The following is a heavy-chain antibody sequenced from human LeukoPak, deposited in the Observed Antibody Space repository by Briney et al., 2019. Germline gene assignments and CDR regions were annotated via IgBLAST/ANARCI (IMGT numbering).Heavy chain of an antibody. Sequence: SETLSLTCTVSGGSISSYYWSWIRQPPGKGLEWIGYIYYSGSTNYNPSLKSRVTISVDTSKYQFSLKLSSVTAADAAVYYCARGVRQNPYGMDVWGQGTTVTVSS. V-gene: IGHV4-59*01. CDR1: GGSISSYY. CDR3: ARGVRQNPYGMDV. CDR2: IYYSGST. J-gene: IGHJ6*02. D-gene: IGHD1-1*01.